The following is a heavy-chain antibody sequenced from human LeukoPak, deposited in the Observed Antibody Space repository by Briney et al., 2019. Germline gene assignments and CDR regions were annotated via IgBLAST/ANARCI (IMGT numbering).Heavy chain of an antibody. CDR1: GFTFSSYS. V-gene: IGHV3-48*01. D-gene: IGHD3-16*01. J-gene: IGHJ4*02. Sequence: PGGSLRLSCAASGFTFSSYSMNWVRQAPGKGLEWVSYISSSSTIYYADSVKGRFTISRDNAKNSLYLQMDSLRVEDTAVYYCARDPPSRGTRYFGYWGQGILVTVSS. CDR2: ISSSSTI. CDR3: ARDPPSRGTRYFGY.